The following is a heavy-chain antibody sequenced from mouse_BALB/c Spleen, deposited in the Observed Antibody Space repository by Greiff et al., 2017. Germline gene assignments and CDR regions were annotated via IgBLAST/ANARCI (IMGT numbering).Heavy chain of an antibody. J-gene: IGHJ2*01. D-gene: IGHD2-10*02. V-gene: IGHV2-9*02. Sequence: VQVVESGPGLVAPSQSLSITCTVSGFSLTSYGVHWVRTPPGKGLEWLGVIWAGGSTNYNSALMSRLSISKDNSKSQVFLKMNSLQTDDTAMYYCAREEYGNYFDYWGQGTTLTVSS. CDR2: IWAGGST. CDR1: GFSLTSYG. CDR3: AREEYGNYFDY.